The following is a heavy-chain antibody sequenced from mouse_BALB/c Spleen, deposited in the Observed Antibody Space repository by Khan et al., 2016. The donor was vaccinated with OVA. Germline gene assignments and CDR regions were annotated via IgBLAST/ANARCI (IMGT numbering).Heavy chain of an antibody. J-gene: IGHJ3*01. CDR2: IYPGNTDT. V-gene: IGHV1-5*01. Sequence: VQLQQSGPVLARPGASVKMSCKASGYTFTSYWMHWVKQRPGQGLEWIGDIYPGNTDTNYNQKFKGKAKLTAVTSTSTAYMELSSLTNEDSAVYDCTRRNWDVAWFAYWGQGTLVTVSA. D-gene: IGHD4-1*01. CDR3: TRRNWDVAWFAY. CDR1: GYTFTSYW.